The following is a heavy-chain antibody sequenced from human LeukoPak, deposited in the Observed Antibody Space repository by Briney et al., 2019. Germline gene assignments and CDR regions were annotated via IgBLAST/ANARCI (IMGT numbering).Heavy chain of an antibody. CDR1: GFTFSSYS. CDR2: ISSSSSTI. J-gene: IGHJ6*02. D-gene: IGHD5-18*01. CDR3: ARKVQLWLDYYGMDV. V-gene: IGHV3-48*01. Sequence: GESLKISCAASGFTFSSYSMNWVRQAPGKGLEWVSYISSSSSTIYYADSVKGRFTISRDNAKNSLYLQMNSLRAEDTAVYYCARKVQLWLDYYGMDVWGQGTTVTVSS.